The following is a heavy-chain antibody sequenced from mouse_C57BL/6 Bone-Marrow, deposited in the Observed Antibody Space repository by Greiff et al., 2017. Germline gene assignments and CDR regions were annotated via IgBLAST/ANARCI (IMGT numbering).Heavy chain of an antibody. V-gene: IGHV1-62-2*01. CDR3: ASHPGGGYDYGPFAY. Sequence: VQLVESGAELVKPGASVTLSCKASGYTFTEYTIHWVKQRSGQGLEWIGWFYPGSGSIKYNEKFKDKATLTADKSSSTVYMELSRLTSEDSAVYFCASHPGGGYDYGPFAYWGQGTLVTVSA. J-gene: IGHJ3*01. D-gene: IGHD2-4*01. CDR2: FYPGSGSI. CDR1: GYTFTEYT.